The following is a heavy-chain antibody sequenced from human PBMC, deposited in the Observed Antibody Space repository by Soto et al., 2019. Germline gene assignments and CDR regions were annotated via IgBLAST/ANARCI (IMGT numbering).Heavy chain of an antibody. CDR1: GYTFTSYA. V-gene: IGHV1-3*01. CDR3: ARDFVVAAPVNYYYYGMDV. J-gene: IGHJ6*02. D-gene: IGHD2-15*01. CDR2: INAGNGNT. Sequence: ASVKVSCKASGYTFTSYAMHWVRQAPGQRLEWMGWINAGNGNTKYSQKFQGRVTITRDTSASTAYMELNSLRAEDTAVYYCARDFVVAAPVNYYYYGMDVWGQGTTVTVSS.